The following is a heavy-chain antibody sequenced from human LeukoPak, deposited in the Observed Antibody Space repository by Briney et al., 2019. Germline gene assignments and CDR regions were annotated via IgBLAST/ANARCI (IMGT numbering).Heavy chain of an antibody. D-gene: IGHD1-1*01. J-gene: IGHJ6*03. V-gene: IGHV3-30*18. Sequence: AGGSLRLSCAASGFTFSSYGMHWVRQAPGKGLEWVAVISYDGSNKYYADSVKGRFTISRDNSKNTLYLQMNSLRAEDTAVYYCAKESGTTAYYYYYMDVWGKGTTVTISS. CDR1: GFTFSSYG. CDR3: AKESGTTAYYYYYMDV. CDR2: ISYDGSNK.